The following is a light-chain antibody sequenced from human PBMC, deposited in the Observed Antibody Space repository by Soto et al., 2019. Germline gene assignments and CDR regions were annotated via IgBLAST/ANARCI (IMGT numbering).Light chain of an antibody. V-gene: IGLV1-47*01. CDR2: RNN. J-gene: IGLJ2*01. CDR1: SSNIGSNY. CDR3: QSHDTKLDSVV. Sequence: QSVLTQPPSASGTPGQRVTISCSGSSSNIGSNYVYWYQQLPGTAPKLLIYRNNQRPSGVPDRFSGSKSGTSASLAITGLQAEDEADYYCQSHDTKLDSVVFGGGTKLTVL.